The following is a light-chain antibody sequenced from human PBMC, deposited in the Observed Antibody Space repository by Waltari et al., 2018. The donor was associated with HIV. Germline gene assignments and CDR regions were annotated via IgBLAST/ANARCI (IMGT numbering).Light chain of an antibody. J-gene: IGLJ3*02. CDR2: SNY. CDR3: ATWDDSLNGRV. V-gene: IGLV1-44*01. CDR1: SSNIGSNT. Sequence: QSVLTQPPSASGTPGQRVTISCSGSSSNIGSNTVNWYQQLPGTAPKLLIYSNYHRPSGVPDRFSGSKSCTSASLAICGLQSEDEADYYCATWDDSLNGRVFGGGTKLTVL.